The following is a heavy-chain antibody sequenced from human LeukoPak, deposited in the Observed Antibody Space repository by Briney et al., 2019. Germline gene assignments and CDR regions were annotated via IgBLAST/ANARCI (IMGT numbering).Heavy chain of an antibody. Sequence: SETLSLACAVYGGSFSGYYWSWIRQPPGKGLEWIGEINHSRSTNYNPSLKSRVTISVDTSKNQFSLNLSSVTAADTAVYYCARREDSSGWYDDYWGQGTLVTVSS. D-gene: IGHD6-13*01. CDR3: ARREDSSGWYDDY. J-gene: IGHJ4*02. V-gene: IGHV4-34*01. CDR1: GGSFSGYY. CDR2: INHSRST.